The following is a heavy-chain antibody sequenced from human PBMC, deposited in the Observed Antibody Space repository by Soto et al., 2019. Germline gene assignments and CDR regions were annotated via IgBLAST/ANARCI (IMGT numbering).Heavy chain of an antibody. CDR2: ISAYNGNT. J-gene: IGHJ5*02. D-gene: IGHD2-2*02. CDR1: GYTFTSYG. CDR3: ASIHDRQTWFDP. Sequence: ASVKVSCKASGYTFTSYGISWVRQAPGQGLEWMGWISAYNGNTNYAQKLQGRVTMTTDTSTSTAYMELRSLRSDDTAVYYCASIHDRQTWFDPWGQGTLVTVSS. V-gene: IGHV1-18*01.